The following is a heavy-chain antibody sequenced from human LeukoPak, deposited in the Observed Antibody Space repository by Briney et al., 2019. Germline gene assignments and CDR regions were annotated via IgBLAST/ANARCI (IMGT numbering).Heavy chain of an antibody. Sequence: GGSLRLSCAASGFTFSSYVMNWVRQAPGKGLEWVSYISSSSDTIYYADSVKGRFTISRDNAKNSLYLQMYSLRAEDTAVYYCARDHGGYYYRLGDYWGQGTLVTASS. CDR1: GFTFSSYV. J-gene: IGHJ4*02. CDR2: ISSSSDTI. CDR3: ARDHGGYYYRLGDY. D-gene: IGHD3-22*01. V-gene: IGHV3-48*04.